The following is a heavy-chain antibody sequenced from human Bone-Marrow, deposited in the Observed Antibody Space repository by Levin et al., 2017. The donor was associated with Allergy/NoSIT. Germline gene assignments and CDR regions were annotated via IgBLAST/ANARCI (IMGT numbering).Heavy chain of an antibody. D-gene: IGHD3-10*01. CDR3: AKPRFRGAYSFDY. Sequence: GESLKISCAASGFTFSNYAMHWVRQAPGKGLEWLSVISSDGSNKFYADSVKGRFTISRDNSKNTLYLQMNSLRAEDTALYYCAKPRFRGAYSFDYWGQGTLVTVSS. J-gene: IGHJ4*02. CDR1: GFTFSNYA. CDR2: ISSDGSNK. V-gene: IGHV3-30*18.